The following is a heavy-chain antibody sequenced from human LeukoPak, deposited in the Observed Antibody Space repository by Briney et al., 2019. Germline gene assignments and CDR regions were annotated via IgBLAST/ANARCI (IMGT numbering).Heavy chain of an antibody. Sequence: GGSLRLSCVASGFTFSSSGMTWVRQAPGKRMEWVSAISASGGLTYYADSVKGRFAISRDNNKNSLYLQMTSLRTEDTALYYCTKGSNTWPSLFDYWGQGTLVTVSS. CDR3: TKGSNTWPSLFDY. V-gene: IGHV3-43*02. CDR2: ISASGGLT. CDR1: GFTFSSSG. D-gene: IGHD2-2*02. J-gene: IGHJ4*02.